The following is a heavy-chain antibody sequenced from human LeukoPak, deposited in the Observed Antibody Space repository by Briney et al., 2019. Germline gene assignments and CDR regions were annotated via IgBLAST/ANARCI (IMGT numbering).Heavy chain of an antibody. CDR2: ISSSGYTI. J-gene: IGHJ5*02. V-gene: IGHV3-11*04. CDR3: ASDSGMHWFDT. CDR1: GFIFSDYY. Sequence: GGSLRLSCAASGFIFSDYYMSWIRQAPGKGLEWVSYISSSGYTIYYADSVKGRFTISRDNARTSVFLQLNSLRVEDTAVYYCASDSGMHWFDTWGQGTLVTVSS. D-gene: IGHD3-10*01.